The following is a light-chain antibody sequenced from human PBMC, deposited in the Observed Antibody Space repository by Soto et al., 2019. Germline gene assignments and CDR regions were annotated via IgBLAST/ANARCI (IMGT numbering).Light chain of an antibody. Sequence: QSALTQPPSASGSPGQSVTISCTGTSSDVGGYNYVSWYQQHPGKAPKLMIYEVSKRPSGVPDRFSGSKSGNTASLTVSGLQADDEADYYCSSYAGSNRVFGTGTKLTVL. V-gene: IGLV2-8*01. J-gene: IGLJ1*01. CDR3: SSYAGSNRV. CDR1: SSDVGGYNY. CDR2: EVS.